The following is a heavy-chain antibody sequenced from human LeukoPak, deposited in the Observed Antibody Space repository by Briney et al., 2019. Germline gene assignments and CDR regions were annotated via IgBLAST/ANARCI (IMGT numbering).Heavy chain of an antibody. D-gene: IGHD2-2*01. CDR1: GGSFSGYY. CDR2: INHSGST. Sequence: PSETLSLTCAVYGGSFSGYYWSWIRQPPGKGLEWIGEINHSGSTNYNPSLKRRVTISVDTSKNQFSLKLSSVTAADTAVYYCARIRGLVVVPAAKRANWFDPWGQGTLVTVSS. V-gene: IGHV4-34*01. CDR3: ARIRGLVVVPAAKRANWFDP. J-gene: IGHJ5*02.